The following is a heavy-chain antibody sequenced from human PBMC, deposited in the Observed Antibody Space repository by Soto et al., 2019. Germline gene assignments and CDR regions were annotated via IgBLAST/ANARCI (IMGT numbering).Heavy chain of an antibody. D-gene: IGHD3-3*01. J-gene: IGHJ4*02. CDR2: IWYDGSNR. CDR1: GFTFSTYG. V-gene: IGHV3-33*01. Sequence: GGSLRLSCAASGFTFSTYGMHWVRQAPGRGLEWVASIWYDGSNRYYADSVKGRFIISRDNSKSTLHLQMNSLRADDAAMYYCARGHDFWSGYFDYWGQGALVTVSS. CDR3: ARGHDFWSGYFDY.